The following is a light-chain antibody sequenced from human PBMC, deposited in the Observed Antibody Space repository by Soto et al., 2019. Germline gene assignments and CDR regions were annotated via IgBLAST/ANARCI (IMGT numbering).Light chain of an antibody. Sequence: EIVLTQSPATLSLSPGERSTLSCRASQSVSSYLALYQQKPGQAPXXLIYDASNRATGIPARLSGSGSGTEFTLTISSLEPEDFAVYDCQQRSNWPTFGQGTRREI. V-gene: IGKV3-11*01. CDR1: QSVSSY. CDR2: DAS. CDR3: QQRSNWPT. J-gene: IGKJ5*01.